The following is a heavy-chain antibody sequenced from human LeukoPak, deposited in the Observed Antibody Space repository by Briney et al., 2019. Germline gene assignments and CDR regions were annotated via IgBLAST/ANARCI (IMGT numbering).Heavy chain of an antibody. CDR3: AKAGVRYFDSSGLYAFDF. J-gene: IGHJ3*01. Sequence: SETLSLTCAVSGGSISSTSYYWAWIRQPPGKGLEWIGAIYYSGSTYHNPSLKSRVTMSVDTSRNQFSLKLSSVDAADTAVYYCAKAGVRYFDSSGLYAFDFWGQGTTVTVSS. D-gene: IGHD3-22*01. V-gene: IGHV4-39*01. CDR1: GGSISSTSYY. CDR2: IYYSGST.